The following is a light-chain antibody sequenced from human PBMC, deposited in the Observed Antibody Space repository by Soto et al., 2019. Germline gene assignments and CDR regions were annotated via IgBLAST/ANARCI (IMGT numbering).Light chain of an antibody. V-gene: IGLV1-40*01. Sequence: QYVLTQPPSVSGAPGQRVTISCTGNNSNIGGGYDVHWYQQLPGTAPKLLIYGNNNRPSGVPDRFSGSKSYASASLAITGLQSEDEADYYCHSYDSRLSGSVFGGGTQLTVL. J-gene: IGLJ2*01. CDR1: NSNIGGGYD. CDR3: HSYDSRLSGSV. CDR2: GNN.